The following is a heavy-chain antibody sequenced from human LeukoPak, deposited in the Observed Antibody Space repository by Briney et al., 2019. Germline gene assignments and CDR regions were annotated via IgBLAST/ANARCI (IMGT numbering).Heavy chain of an antibody. J-gene: IGHJ4*02. V-gene: IGHV4-30-2*01. CDR1: GGSISSGGYY. CDR2: IYHSGST. CDR3: ARAHQLLPYYFDY. Sequence: SETLSLTCTVSGGSISSGGYYWSWIRQPPGKGLEWIGYIYHSGSTYYNPSLKGRVTISVDRSKNQFSLKLNSMTAADTAVYYCARAHQLLPYYFDYWGQGTLVTVSS. D-gene: IGHD2-2*01.